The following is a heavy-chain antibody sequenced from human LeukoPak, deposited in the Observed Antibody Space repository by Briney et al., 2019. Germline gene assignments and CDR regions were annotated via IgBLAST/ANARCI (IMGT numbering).Heavy chain of an antibody. Sequence: GGSLRLSCAASGFTVSSNYMSWVRQAPGKGLEWVSVIYSGGSTYYADSVKGRFTISRDNYKNTLYLQMNSLRAEDTAVYYCARDYYYDISGYYGDYWGQGTLVTVSS. CDR3: ARDYYYDISGYYGDY. CDR1: GFTVSSNY. D-gene: IGHD3-22*01. CDR2: IYSGGST. V-gene: IGHV3-53*01. J-gene: IGHJ4*02.